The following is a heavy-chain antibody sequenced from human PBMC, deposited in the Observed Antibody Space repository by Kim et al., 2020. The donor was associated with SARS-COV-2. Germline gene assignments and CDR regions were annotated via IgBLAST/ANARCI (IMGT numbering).Heavy chain of an antibody. D-gene: IGHD3-9*01. Sequence: GGSLRLSCAASGFTFSSYAMHWVRQAPGKGLEYVSAISSNGGSTYYANSVKGRFTISRDNSKNTLYLQMGSLRAEDMAVYYCARGAGYDILTGYPQYYYMDVWGKGTTVTVS. CDR2: ISSNGGST. V-gene: IGHV3-64*01. J-gene: IGHJ6*03. CDR3: ARGAGYDILTGYPQYYYMDV. CDR1: GFTFSSYA.